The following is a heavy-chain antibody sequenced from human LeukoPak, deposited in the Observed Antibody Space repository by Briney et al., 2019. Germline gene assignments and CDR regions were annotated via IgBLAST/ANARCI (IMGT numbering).Heavy chain of an antibody. CDR2: IYHSGST. Sequence: PSETLSLTCAVYGGSFSGYYWGWIRQPPGQGLEWIGSIYHSGSTYYNPSLKSRVTISVDTSKNQFSLKLSSVTAADTAVYYCARTITIFGVVIDWYFDLWGRGTLVAVSS. J-gene: IGHJ2*01. D-gene: IGHD3-3*01. V-gene: IGHV4-38-2*01. CDR1: GGSFSGYY. CDR3: ARTITIFGVVIDWYFDL.